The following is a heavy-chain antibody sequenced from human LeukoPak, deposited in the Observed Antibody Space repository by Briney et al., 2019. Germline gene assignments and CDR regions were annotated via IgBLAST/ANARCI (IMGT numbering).Heavy chain of an antibody. Sequence: PGGSLRLSCAASGFTFSHFWIHWVRQAPGKGLVWVSRINSDGSDTIYADSVKGRFTSSRDNAKNILYLQMNNLRAEDTAVYYCARMTTVTTEGIWGQGTTVTVSS. D-gene: IGHD4-17*01. CDR1: GFTFSHFW. J-gene: IGHJ6*02. V-gene: IGHV3-74*01. CDR3: ARMTTVTTEGI. CDR2: INSDGSDT.